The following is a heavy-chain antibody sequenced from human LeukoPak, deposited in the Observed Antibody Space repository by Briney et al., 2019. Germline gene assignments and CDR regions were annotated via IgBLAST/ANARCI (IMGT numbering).Heavy chain of an antibody. Sequence: SETLSLTCIVSGGSISSYYWSWIRQPPGKGLEWIGYVYHSGSTNYNPSLKSRVTISVDTSKYQFSLKLSSVTAADTAVYYCARGGGYSYGHLDYWGQGTLVTVSS. CDR1: GGSISSYY. D-gene: IGHD5-18*01. CDR2: VYHSGST. V-gene: IGHV4-59*01. J-gene: IGHJ4*02. CDR3: ARGGGYSYGHLDY.